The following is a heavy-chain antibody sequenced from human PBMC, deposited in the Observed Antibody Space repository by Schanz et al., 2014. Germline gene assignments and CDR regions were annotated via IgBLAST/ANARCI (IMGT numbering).Heavy chain of an antibody. CDR3: AKGQGAVINNWYFDL. D-gene: IGHD2-21*01. V-gene: IGHV3-11*05. CDR1: GFTFSDYY. CDR2: ISHNSHYT. Sequence: VQLVESGGGLVQPGGSLRLSCAASGFTFSDYYMSWIRQAPGKGLEWVSYISHNSHYTNYADFVKGRFTISRDNSMNTLSLQMNGLSADDTAIYYCAKGQGAVINNWYFDLWGRGTLVTVSS. J-gene: IGHJ2*01.